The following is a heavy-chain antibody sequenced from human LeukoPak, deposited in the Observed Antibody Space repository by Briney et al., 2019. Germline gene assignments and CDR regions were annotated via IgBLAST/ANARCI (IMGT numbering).Heavy chain of an antibody. V-gene: IGHV3-11*01. CDR3: AREADIVVVVAATIDAFDI. Sequence: PWGSLRLSCAASGFTFSDYYMSWIRQAPGKGLEWVSYISSSGSTIYYADSVKGRFTISRDNAKNSLYLQMNSLRAEDTAVYYCAREADIVVVVAATIDAFDIWGQGTMVTVSS. CDR2: ISSSGSTI. D-gene: IGHD2-15*01. J-gene: IGHJ3*02. CDR1: GFTFSDYY.